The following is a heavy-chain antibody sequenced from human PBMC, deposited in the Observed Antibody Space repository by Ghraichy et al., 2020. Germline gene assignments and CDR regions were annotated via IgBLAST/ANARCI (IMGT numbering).Heavy chain of an antibody. Sequence: GGSLRLSCTASGFTFNNYNVNWVRQAPGKGLEWLSSISSSSNSIYYADSVKGRFTISRDNAKTSLYLQMNSLRAEDTAVYYCARAQQSSGGNYFYFDFWGQGTLVTVSS. J-gene: IGHJ4*02. D-gene: IGHD4-23*01. V-gene: IGHV3-21*01. CDR1: GFTFNNYN. CDR3: ARAQQSSGGNYFYFDF. CDR2: ISSSSNSI.